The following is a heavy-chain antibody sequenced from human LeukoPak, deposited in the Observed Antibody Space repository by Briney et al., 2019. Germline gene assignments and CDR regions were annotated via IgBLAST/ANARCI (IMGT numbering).Heavy chain of an antibody. D-gene: IGHD2-15*01. CDR3: AKGQYCSGGSCYFYFDY. Sequence: GGSLRLSCAASGFTFSSYAMSWVRQAPGKGLEWVSAISGSGGSTYYADSVKGRFTISRDNSKNTLYLQMNSLRAEDTAVYYCAKGQYCSGGSCYFYFDYWGRGTLVTVSS. V-gene: IGHV3-23*01. CDR1: GFTFSSYA. CDR2: ISGSGGST. J-gene: IGHJ4*02.